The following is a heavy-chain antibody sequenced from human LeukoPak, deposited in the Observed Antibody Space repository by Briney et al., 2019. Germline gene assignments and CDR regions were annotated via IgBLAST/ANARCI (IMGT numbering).Heavy chain of an antibody. CDR1: GYTLTELS. Sequence: ASVKVSCKVSGYTLTELSMHWVRQAPGKGLEWMGGFDPEDGETIYAQKFQGRVTMTEDTSTDTAYMELSSLRSEDTAVYYRATVLRLLEWSPLDYWGQGTLVTVSS. CDR2: FDPEDGET. CDR3: ATVLRLLEWSPLDY. D-gene: IGHD3-3*01. J-gene: IGHJ4*02. V-gene: IGHV1-24*01.